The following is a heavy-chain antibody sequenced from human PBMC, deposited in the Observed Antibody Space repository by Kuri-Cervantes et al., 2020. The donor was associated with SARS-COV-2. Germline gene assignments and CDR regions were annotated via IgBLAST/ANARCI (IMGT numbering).Heavy chain of an antibody. Sequence: GGSLRLSCTTSGFTFGDYAMSWVRQAPGKGLEWIGFIRSKTIGGTKEYAASVKGRFSISREDFKSTAYLQMNSLKTEDTAVYYCARAFREMGPAAIPYYMDVWGKGTTVTVSS. V-gene: IGHV3-49*04. CDR1: GFTFGDYA. CDR3: ARAFREMGPAAIPYYMDV. CDR2: IRSKTIGGTK. D-gene: IGHD2-2*01. J-gene: IGHJ6*03.